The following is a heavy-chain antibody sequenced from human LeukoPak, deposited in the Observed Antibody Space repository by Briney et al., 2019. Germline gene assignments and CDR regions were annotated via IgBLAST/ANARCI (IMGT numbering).Heavy chain of an antibody. CDR2: ISGSAGST. J-gene: IGHJ4*02. CDR3: AILYSDYYDSTFDY. V-gene: IGHV3-23*01. Sequence: GGSLRLSCAASGFTFNTYAKSWVRQAPGKGLEWVSTISGSAGSTYYADSVKGRFTISRDTSRNTLYLQMNSLRAEDTAVYYCAILYSDYYDSTFDYWGQGTLVTVSS. CDR1: GFTFNTYA. D-gene: IGHD3-22*01.